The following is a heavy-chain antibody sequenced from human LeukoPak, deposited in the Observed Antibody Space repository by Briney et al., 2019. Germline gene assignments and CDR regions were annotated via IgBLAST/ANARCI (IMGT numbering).Heavy chain of an antibody. Sequence: GGSLRLSCAASGFTFSNYGMHWVRQAPGKGLEWVAAIWYDGSNKYYGDSVKGRFTISRDNSKHTLYLQMGSLRAEDMAVYYCARSKRWLEHYWYFDLWGRGTLVTVSS. CDR1: GFTFSNYG. CDR2: IWYDGSNK. J-gene: IGHJ2*01. CDR3: ARSKRWLEHYWYFDL. D-gene: IGHD5-24*01. V-gene: IGHV3-33*01.